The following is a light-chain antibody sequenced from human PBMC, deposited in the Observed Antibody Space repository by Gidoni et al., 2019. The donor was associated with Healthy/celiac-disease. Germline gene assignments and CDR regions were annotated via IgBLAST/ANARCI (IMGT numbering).Light chain of an antibody. J-gene: IGLJ1*01. CDR3: SSYTSSSTYV. Sequence: QSALTQPASVAGAPGPSITISCTGTSSDVGGYNYGSWYPQHPGKAPKLMIYDVSNRPSGVSNRFSGSKSGNTASLPISGLQAEDEADYYCSSYTSSSTYVFGTGPKVTVL. CDR2: DVS. CDR1: SSDVGGYNY. V-gene: IGLV2-14*01.